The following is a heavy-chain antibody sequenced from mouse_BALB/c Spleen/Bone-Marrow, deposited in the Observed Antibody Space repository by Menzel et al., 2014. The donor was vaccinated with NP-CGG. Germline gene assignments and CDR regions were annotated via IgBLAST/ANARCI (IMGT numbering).Heavy chain of an antibody. CDR1: GYSITSGYG. CDR3: TRETTAVADFDY. V-gene: IGHV3-1*02. CDR2: IHYRGST. D-gene: IGHD1-1*01. J-gene: IGHJ2*01. Sequence: EVKLQESGPDLVKPSQSLSLTCTVTGYSITSGYGWHWIRQFPGNKLEWMGYIHYRGSTNYNPSLKSRISITRDTSKNQFSLQLNSVTTEDTATYYCTRETTAVADFDYWGQGATLIVTS.